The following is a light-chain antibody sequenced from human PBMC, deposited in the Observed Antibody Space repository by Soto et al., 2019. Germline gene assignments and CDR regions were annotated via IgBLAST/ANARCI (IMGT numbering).Light chain of an antibody. CDR2: AAS. V-gene: IGKV3-15*01. CDR1: QSVSSN. CDR3: HQYHHWPPSFT. Sequence: EIVLTQSPATLSVSPGERATLSCRASQSVSSNLAWYQHKPGQAPRLLIYAASTRATGIPARFSGSGSGTDFTLTISSLQSEDFAVYYGHQYHHWPPSFTFGPGTKVDIK. J-gene: IGKJ3*01.